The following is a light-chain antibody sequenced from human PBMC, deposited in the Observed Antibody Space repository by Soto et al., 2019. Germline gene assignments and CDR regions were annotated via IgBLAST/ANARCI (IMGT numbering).Light chain of an antibody. CDR2: GAS. CDR3: QQYGSSPLT. J-gene: IGKJ3*01. V-gene: IGKV3-20*01. CDR1: QSVSSNY. Sequence: EIVLTQSPGTLSLSPGERATLSCRASQSVSSNYLSWFQQKPGQAPRLLILGASSRATGIPDRFSGSGSGTDFTLTISRLEPEDFAVYYCQQYGSSPLTFGPGTKVDTK.